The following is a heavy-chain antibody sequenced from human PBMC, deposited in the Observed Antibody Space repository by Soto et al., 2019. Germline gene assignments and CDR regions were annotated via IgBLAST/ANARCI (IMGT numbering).Heavy chain of an antibody. Sequence: QVHLVQSGAEVKKPGASVKVSCKASGYTFTSLDINWVRQATGQGLEWMGWMNPNSGNAGLAQKFQGRVTMTRDTSISTAFMDLCNLESEDTAVYYCARAFGDLGYWGQGTLITVSS. CDR3: ARAFGDLGY. J-gene: IGHJ4*02. CDR1: GYTFTSLD. CDR2: MNPNSGNA. D-gene: IGHD4-17*01. V-gene: IGHV1-8*01.